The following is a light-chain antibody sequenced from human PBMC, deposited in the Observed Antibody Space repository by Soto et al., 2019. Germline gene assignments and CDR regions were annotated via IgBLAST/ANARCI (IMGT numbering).Light chain of an antibody. Sequence: EIVLTQSPATLSLSPGERATLSCRASQSVSSYLAWYQQKPGQAPRLLIYDASNRATGIPARFSGSGSGIDFTLTISSLEPEDFAVYYCQQHSNWLLTFGGGTKVEIK. J-gene: IGKJ4*01. CDR3: QQHSNWLLT. CDR1: QSVSSY. V-gene: IGKV3-11*01. CDR2: DAS.